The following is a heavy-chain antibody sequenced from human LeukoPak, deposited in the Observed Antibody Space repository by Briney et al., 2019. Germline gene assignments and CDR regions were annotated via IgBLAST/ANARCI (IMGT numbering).Heavy chain of an antibody. D-gene: IGHD2-2*01. CDR1: GYTFTGYY. Sequence: ASVKVSCKASGYTFTGYYMHWVRQAPGQGLEWMGWINPNSGGTNCAQKFQGWVTMTEDTSTDTAYMELSSLRSEDTAVYYCATLRRYQPRVNWFDPWGQGTLVTVSS. J-gene: IGHJ5*02. V-gene: IGHV1-2*04. CDR2: INPNSGGT. CDR3: ATLRRYQPRVNWFDP.